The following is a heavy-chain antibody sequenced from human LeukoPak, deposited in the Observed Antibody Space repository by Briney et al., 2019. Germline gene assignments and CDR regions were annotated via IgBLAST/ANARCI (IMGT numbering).Heavy chain of an antibody. D-gene: IGHD5-18*01. J-gene: IGHJ4*02. Sequence: GRSLRLSCAASGFTFSSYAMHWVRQAPGKGLEWVAVISYDGSNKYYADSVKGRFTISRDNSKNTLYLQMNSLRAEDTAVYYCARGYSYAHFDYWGQGTLVTVSS. CDR1: GFTFSSYA. V-gene: IGHV3-30*04. CDR3: ARGYSYAHFDY. CDR2: ISYDGSNK.